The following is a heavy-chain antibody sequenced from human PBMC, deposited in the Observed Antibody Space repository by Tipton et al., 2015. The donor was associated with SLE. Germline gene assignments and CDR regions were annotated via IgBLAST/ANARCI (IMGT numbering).Heavy chain of an antibody. CDR3: ARHVSAAAAKDY. CDR1: GYSFTSYW. V-gene: IGHV5-10-1*01. Sequence: VQLVQSGAEVKKPGESLKISCKGSGYSFTSYWIGWVRQMPGKGLEWMGRIDPSDSYTNYSPSFQGHVTISADKSISTAYLQWSSLKASDTAMYYCARHVSAAAAKDYWGQGTLVTVSS. CDR2: IDPSDSYT. J-gene: IGHJ4*02. D-gene: IGHD6-13*01.